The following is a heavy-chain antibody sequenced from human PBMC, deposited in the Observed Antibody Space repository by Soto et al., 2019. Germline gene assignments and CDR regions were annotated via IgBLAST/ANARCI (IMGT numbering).Heavy chain of an antibody. V-gene: IGHV1-18*01. CDR1: GYSFTSYG. CDR2: ISAYNGNT. CDR3: ARVSLQLIPSFDN. J-gene: IGHJ4*02. D-gene: IGHD4-4*01. Sequence: ASVKVSCKISGYSFTSYGISWVRQAPGQGLEWMGWISAYNGNTKYAQKVQGRVTMTTDTSTSTAYMELRSLRSDDTAVYYCARVSLQLIPSFDNWGQEALLTVSS.